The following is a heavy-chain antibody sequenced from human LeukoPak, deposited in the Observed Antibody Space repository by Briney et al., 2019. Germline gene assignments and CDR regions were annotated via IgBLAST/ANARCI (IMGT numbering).Heavy chain of an antibody. CDR2: IYYSGST. Sequence: SETLSLTCTVSGGSISSSSYYWGWIRQPPGKGLEWIGSIYYSGSTYYNPSLKSRVTISVDTSKNQFSLKLSSVTAADTAVYYCARLTRIAAAGSNWGQGTLVTVSS. J-gene: IGHJ4*02. D-gene: IGHD6-13*01. CDR1: GGSISSSSYY. CDR3: ARLTRIAAAGSN. V-gene: IGHV4-39*01.